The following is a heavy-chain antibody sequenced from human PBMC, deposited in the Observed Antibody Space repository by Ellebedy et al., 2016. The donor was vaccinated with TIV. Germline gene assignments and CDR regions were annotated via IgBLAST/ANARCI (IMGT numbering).Heavy chain of an antibody. D-gene: IGHD3-10*01. CDR2: IYYSGST. CDR1: GGSISSYY. V-gene: IGHV4-59*01. Sequence: MPSETLSLTCTVSGGSISSYYWSWIRQPPGKGLEWIGYIYYSGSTNYNPSLKRRVTITVDTSKNQFSLKLSSVTAADTAVYYCARAALLWFGELTDAFDSWGQGTMVTVSS. J-gene: IGHJ3*02. CDR3: ARAALLWFGELTDAFDS.